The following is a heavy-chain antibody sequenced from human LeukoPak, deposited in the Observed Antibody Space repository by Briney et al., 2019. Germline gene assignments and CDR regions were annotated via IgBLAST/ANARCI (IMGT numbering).Heavy chain of an antibody. V-gene: IGHV4-59*01. CDR1: GGSISSYY. D-gene: IGHD2-15*01. CDR2: NYYSGST. Sequence: SETLSLTXTVSGGSISSYYWSWIGQAPGKGLEWIGYNYYSGSTNYNPSLKSRVTISVDTSKNQFSLKLSSVTAADTAVYYCARALVVAASGGNWFDPWGQGTLVTVSS. J-gene: IGHJ5*02. CDR3: ARALVVAASGGNWFDP.